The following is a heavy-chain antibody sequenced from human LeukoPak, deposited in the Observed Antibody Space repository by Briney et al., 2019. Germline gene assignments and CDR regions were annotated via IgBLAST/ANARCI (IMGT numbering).Heavy chain of an antibody. CDR1: GFTFSSYW. J-gene: IGHJ3*02. V-gene: IGHV3-7*01. D-gene: IGHD5-24*01. Sequence: GGSLRLSCAASGFTFSSYWMSWVRQAPGKGREWVSNIKQDGSEKYYVDSVKGRFTVSRDNAKNSLYLQMNSLRAEDTAVYYCARDADLGATITGAFDIWGQGTMVTVSS. CDR3: ARDADLGATITGAFDI. CDR2: IKQDGSEK.